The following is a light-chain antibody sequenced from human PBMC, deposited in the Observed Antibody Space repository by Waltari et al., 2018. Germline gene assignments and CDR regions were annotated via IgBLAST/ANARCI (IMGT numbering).Light chain of an antibody. V-gene: IGKV3-20*01. CDR1: QSVGRY. J-gene: IGKJ1*01. Sequence: EIVLTQSPGTLSLSPGERATLSSRASQSVGRYLAWYQQKPGQAPSLLIYDASTRATGIPDRFSGSGYGTDFSLTISRLEPKDFAVYYCQKYVNLPATFGQGAKVEI. CDR2: DAS. CDR3: QKYVNLPAT.